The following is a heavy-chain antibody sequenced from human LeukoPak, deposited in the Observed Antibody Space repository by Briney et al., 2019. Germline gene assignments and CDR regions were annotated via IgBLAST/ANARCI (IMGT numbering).Heavy chain of an antibody. D-gene: IGHD4-23*01. J-gene: IGHJ4*02. V-gene: IGHV1-18*01. Sequence: ASVKVSCKASGYTFTTYGISWVRQAPGQGLEWMGWISAYNGNTNFAQKFQGRVTMTTDTSTTTAYMELRNLRSDDTAVYYCGRGPAMVATRLDFWGQGTLATVSS. CDR2: ISAYNGNT. CDR3: GRGPAMVATRLDF. CDR1: GYTFTTYG.